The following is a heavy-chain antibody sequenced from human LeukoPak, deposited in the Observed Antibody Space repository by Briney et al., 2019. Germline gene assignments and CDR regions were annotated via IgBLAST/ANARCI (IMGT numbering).Heavy chain of an antibody. Sequence: PEASVKVSCKASGGTFSSYAVSWVRQAPGQGLEWMGGIIPIFGTANYAQKFQGRVTITADESTSTAYMELSSLRSEDTAVYYCARAQPQDLDRDFWTPREGRYYYYGMDVWGQGTTVTVSS. CDR2: IIPIFGTA. CDR3: ARAQPQDLDRDFWTPREGRYYYYGMDV. V-gene: IGHV1-69*13. D-gene: IGHD3-3*01. J-gene: IGHJ6*02. CDR1: GGTFSSYA.